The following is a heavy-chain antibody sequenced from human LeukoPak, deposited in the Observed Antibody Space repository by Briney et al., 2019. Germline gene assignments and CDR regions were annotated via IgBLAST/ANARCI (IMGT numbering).Heavy chain of an antibody. D-gene: IGHD3-3*01. CDR1: GFTFSSYW. J-gene: IGHJ6*02. V-gene: IGHV3-9*01. CDR2: ISWNSGSI. Sequence: PGGSLRLSCAASGFTFSSYWMHWVRQAPGKGLEWVSGISWNSGSIGYADSVKGRSTISRDNAKNSLYLQMNSLRAEDTALYYCAKDIKGGDFWSGYSSYYYYGMDVWGQGTTVTVSS. CDR3: AKDIKGGDFWSGYSSYYYYGMDV.